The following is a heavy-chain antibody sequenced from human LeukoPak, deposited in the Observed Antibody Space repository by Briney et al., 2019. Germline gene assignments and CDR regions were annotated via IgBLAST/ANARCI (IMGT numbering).Heavy chain of an antibody. CDR2: IYSGGST. CDR3: ARWLQPKADFFDY. Sequence: PGGSLRLSCAASGFTVSSNYMGWVRQAPGKGLEWVSVIYSGGSTYYADSVKGRFTISRDNSKNTLYLQMNSLRAEDTAVYYCARWLQPKADFFDYWGQGTLVTVSS. V-gene: IGHV3-66*01. CDR1: GFTVSSNY. D-gene: IGHD5-24*01. J-gene: IGHJ4*02.